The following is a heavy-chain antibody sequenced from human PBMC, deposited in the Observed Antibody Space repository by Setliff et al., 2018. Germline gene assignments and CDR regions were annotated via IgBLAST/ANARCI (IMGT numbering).Heavy chain of an antibody. Sequence: SETLSLTCAVSGGSVSSGSYYWSWIRQPPGKGLECIGNIHYSGNTNYNPSLKSRVTISIDTSKNQFSLKLSSVTAADTAVYYCARDKTVQRFITWGQGTQVTVSS. CDR2: IHYSGNT. CDR1: GGSVSSGSYY. J-gene: IGHJ5*02. CDR3: ARDKTVQRFIT. D-gene: IGHD3-10*01. V-gene: IGHV4-61*01.